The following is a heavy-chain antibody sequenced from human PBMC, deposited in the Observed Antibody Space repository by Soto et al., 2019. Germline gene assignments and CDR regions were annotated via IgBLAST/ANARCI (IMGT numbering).Heavy chain of an antibody. CDR3: ASSVIRPHFEGVGEFGNY. J-gene: IGHJ4*02. Sequence: QVQLVQSGAEVKKPGASVKVSCKASGYTFTSYYMHWVRQAPGQGLEWMGIINPSGGSTSYAQKFQVRVTMTRDTSTSTVYMELSSLRSEDTAVYYCASSVIRPHFEGVGEFGNYWGQGTLVTVSA. CDR1: GYTFTSYY. D-gene: IGHD3-10*01. CDR2: INPSGGST. V-gene: IGHV1-46*03.